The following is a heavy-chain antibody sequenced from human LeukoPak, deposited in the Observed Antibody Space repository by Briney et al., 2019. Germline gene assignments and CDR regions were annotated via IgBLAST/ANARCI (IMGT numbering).Heavy chain of an antibody. CDR3: ARDRDFWSGYYDFDY. CDR1: GGTFSSYA. D-gene: IGHD3-3*01. CDR2: IIPIFGTA. Sequence: VASVKVSCKASGGTFSSYAISWVRQAPGQGLEWMGGIIPIFGTANYAQKFQGRVTITADESTSTAYMELSSLRSEDTAVYYCARDRDFWSGYYDFDYWGQGTLVTVSS. J-gene: IGHJ4*02. V-gene: IGHV1-69*13.